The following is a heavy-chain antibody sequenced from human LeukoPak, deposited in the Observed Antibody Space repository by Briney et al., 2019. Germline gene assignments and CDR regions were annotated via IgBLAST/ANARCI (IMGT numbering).Heavy chain of an antibody. J-gene: IGHJ4*02. CDR1: GGSISSSNW. CDR2: IYHSGST. Sequence: SETLSLTCAVSGGSISSSNWWSWVRQPPGKGLEWIGEIYHSGSTNYNPSLKSRVTISVDTSKNQFSLKLSSVTAADTAVYYCARGGPSGYDSVRSFDYWGQGTLVTVSS. D-gene: IGHD5-12*01. CDR3: ARGGPSGYDSVRSFDY. V-gene: IGHV4-4*02.